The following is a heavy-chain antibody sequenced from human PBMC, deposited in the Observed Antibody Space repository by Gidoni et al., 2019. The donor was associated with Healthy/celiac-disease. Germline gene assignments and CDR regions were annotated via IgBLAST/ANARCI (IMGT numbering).Heavy chain of an antibody. D-gene: IGHD2-2*02. V-gene: IGHV3-30*18. Sequence: QVQLVESGGGVVQHGRSLRLSCAASGFTFSSYGMNWVRQAPGKGLEWVAVISYDGSNKYYADSVKGRFTISRDNSKNTLYLQMNSLRAEDTAVYYCAKDADPYCSSTSCYIGGFDYWGQGTLVTVSS. CDR1: GFTFSSYG. J-gene: IGHJ4*02. CDR3: AKDADPYCSSTSCYIGGFDY. CDR2: ISYDGSNK.